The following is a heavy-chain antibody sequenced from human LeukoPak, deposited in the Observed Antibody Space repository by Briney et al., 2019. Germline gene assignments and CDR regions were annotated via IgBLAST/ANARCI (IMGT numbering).Heavy chain of an antibody. Sequence: GGSLRLSCAASEFAFRSYEMNWVRQAPGKGLEWVSFISISGDTRYYADSVKGRFTISRDNAKNSLYLQMNSLRAEDTAIYYCARGLWFGQLSLFDYWGQGTLVTVSS. D-gene: IGHD3-10*01. J-gene: IGHJ4*02. CDR3: ARGLWFGQLSLFDY. CDR2: ISISGDTR. CDR1: EFAFRSYE. V-gene: IGHV3-48*03.